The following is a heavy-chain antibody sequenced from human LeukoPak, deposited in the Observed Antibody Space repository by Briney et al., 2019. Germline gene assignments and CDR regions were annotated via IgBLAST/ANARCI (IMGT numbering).Heavy chain of an antibody. CDR1: GGSLSGYY. CDR2: INHSGST. D-gene: IGHD6-13*01. J-gene: IGHJ5*02. V-gene: IGHV4-34*01. Sequence: SETLSLTCAVYGGSLSGYYWSWIRQPPGKGLEWIGEINHSGSTNYNPSLKSRVTISVDTSKNQFSLKLSSVTAADTAVYYCARRRAEGGSNGHYNWFDPWGQGILVTVSS. CDR3: ARRRAEGGSNGHYNWFDP.